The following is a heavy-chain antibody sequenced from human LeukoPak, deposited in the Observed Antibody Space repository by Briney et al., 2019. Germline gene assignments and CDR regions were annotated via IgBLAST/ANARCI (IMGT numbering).Heavy chain of an antibody. CDR2: INHSGST. Sequence: SETLSLTCAVSGGSFSGYYWSWIRQPPGKGLEWIGEINHSGSTNYNPSLKSRVTISVDTSKNQFSLQLSSVTAADTAVYYCARGLRYCSGGSCYGPYYYYYGMDVWGQGTTVTVSS. V-gene: IGHV4-34*01. CDR1: GGSFSGYY. CDR3: ARGLRYCSGGSCYGPYYYYYGMDV. J-gene: IGHJ6*02. D-gene: IGHD2-15*01.